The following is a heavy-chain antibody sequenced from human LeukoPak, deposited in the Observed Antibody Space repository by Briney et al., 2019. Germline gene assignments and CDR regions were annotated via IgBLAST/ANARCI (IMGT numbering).Heavy chain of an antibody. J-gene: IGHJ3*02. CDR1: GGSISSYY. V-gene: IGHV4-59*01. Sequence: PSETLSLTCAVSGGSISSYYWSWIRQPPGKGLEWIGYIYYSGSTNYNPSLKSRVTISVDTSKNQFSLKLSSVTAADTAVYYCARVGGSSGWYFFGAFDIWGQGTMVTVSS. CDR2: IYYSGST. CDR3: ARVGGSSGWYFFGAFDI. D-gene: IGHD6-19*01.